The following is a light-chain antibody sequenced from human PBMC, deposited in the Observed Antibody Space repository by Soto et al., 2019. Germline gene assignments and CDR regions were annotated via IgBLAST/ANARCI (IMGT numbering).Light chain of an antibody. CDR2: DAS. J-gene: IGKJ3*01. V-gene: IGKV1-5*01. Sequence: DIQMTKSPSTLSASVVYTFTVTCLASHSVSGWLAWYQQKPGEAPKLLIYDASALPRGVPSRFSGSGSGTKFTLTIASLQPDDVATYYCQKYETFSGRFGPGNTGDIK. CDR3: QKYETFSGR. CDR1: HSVSGW.